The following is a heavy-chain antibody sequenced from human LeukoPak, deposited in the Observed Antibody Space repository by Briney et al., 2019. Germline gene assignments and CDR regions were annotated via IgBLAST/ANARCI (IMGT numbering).Heavy chain of an antibody. CDR3: AGRRKEAAAYDH. J-gene: IGHJ4*02. CDR1: GFTVSTNY. V-gene: IGHV3-66*01. Sequence: PGASLRLSCAASGFTVSTNYMSWVRLAPGKGLEWVSLLHRDGTTHYAESVKGRFTISTDNSKNTLYLQVNSLRVEDTAVYYCAGRRKEAAAYDHWGQGALVTVSS. D-gene: IGHD6-13*01. CDR2: LHRDGTT.